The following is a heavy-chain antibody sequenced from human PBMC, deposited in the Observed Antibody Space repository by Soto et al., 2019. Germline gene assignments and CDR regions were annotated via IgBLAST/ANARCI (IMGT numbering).Heavy chain of an antibody. CDR2: ISGSGGST. CDR3: AKDGYSSSWYGTQH. V-gene: IGHV3-23*01. D-gene: IGHD6-13*01. J-gene: IGHJ1*01. CDR1: GFTFSSYA. Sequence: GGSLRLSCAASGFTFSSYAMSWVRQAPGKGLEWVSAISGSGGSTYYADSVKGRFTISRDNSKNTLYLQMNSLRAEDTAVYYCAKDGYSSSWYGTQHWGQGTLVTVSS.